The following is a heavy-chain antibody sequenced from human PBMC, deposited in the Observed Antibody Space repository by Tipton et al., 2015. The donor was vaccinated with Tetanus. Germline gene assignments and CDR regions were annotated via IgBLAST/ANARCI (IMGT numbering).Heavy chain of an antibody. J-gene: IGHJ4*02. CDR3: ARHSSLKALNY. CDR2: AYYSGST. Sequence: TLSLTCAVSGVSIRNGGYSWNWIRQPAGKGLEWIGSAYYSGSTYYNPSLKSRVTISVDTSKNQFSLELSSVTAADTAVYYCARHSSLKALNYWGQGTLVTASS. CDR1: GVSIRNGGYS. V-gene: IGHV4-30-2*03. D-gene: IGHD3-9*01.